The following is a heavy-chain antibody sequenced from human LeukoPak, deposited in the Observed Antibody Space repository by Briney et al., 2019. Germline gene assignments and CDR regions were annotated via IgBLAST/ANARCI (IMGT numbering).Heavy chain of an antibody. J-gene: IGHJ4*02. CDR3: ARRNVDLSFDY. D-gene: IGHD1-1*01. CDR2: IYPPDSDT. V-gene: IGHV5-51*01. CDR1: ASIFSNSW. Sequence: GASLKISCKGSASIFSNSWIGWVRQLPGKGLEWMGIIYPPDSDTRYSPSFQGQVTLSADKSISTASLQWSSLKASDTAIYYCARRNVDLSFDYWGQGTLVTVSS.